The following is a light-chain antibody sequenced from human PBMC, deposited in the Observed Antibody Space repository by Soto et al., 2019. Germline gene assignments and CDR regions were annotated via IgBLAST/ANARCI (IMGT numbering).Light chain of an antibody. Sequence: EIVMTQSPATLSVSPGERATLSCRASQSVTSNLAWYQQKPGQAPRLLISDASTRATGIPARFSGSGSGTEFTLTISSLQSEDFAVYYCQQYVNWRTFDQGTRVEIK. CDR2: DAS. CDR3: QQYVNWRT. CDR1: QSVTSN. V-gene: IGKV3-15*01. J-gene: IGKJ1*01.